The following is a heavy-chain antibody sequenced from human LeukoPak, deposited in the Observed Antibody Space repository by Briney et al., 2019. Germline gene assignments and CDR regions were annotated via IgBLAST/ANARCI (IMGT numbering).Heavy chain of an antibody. J-gene: IGHJ4*02. Sequence: SETLSLTCTVSGASINSNFWSWIRQPPGKGLEWIGYIYHSGSTYYNPSLKSRVTISVDRSKNQFSLKLSSVTAADTAVYYCAKGPSGSYYFDYWGQGTLVTVSS. CDR3: AKGPSGSYYFDY. CDR1: GASINSNF. CDR2: IYHSGST. V-gene: IGHV4-59*12. D-gene: IGHD1-26*01.